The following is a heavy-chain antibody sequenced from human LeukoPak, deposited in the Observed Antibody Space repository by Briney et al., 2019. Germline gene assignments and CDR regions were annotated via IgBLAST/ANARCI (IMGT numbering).Heavy chain of an antibody. CDR3: ARVHGDYDSSGYYQFDY. J-gene: IGHJ4*02. D-gene: IGHD3-22*01. CDR2: IIPIFGTA. V-gene: IGHV1-69*01. CDR1: GGTSSSYA. Sequence: SVKVSCKASGGTSSSYAISWVRQAPGQGLEWMGGIIPIFGTANYAQKFQGRVTITADESTSTAYMELSILRSEDTAVYYCARVHGDYDSSGYYQFDYWGQGTLVTVSS.